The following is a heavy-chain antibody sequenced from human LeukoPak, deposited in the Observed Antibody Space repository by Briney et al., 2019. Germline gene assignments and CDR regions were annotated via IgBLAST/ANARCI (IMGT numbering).Heavy chain of an antibody. V-gene: IGHV3-21*01. Sequence: GGSLTLSCAASGFTFSSYSMNWVRQAPGKGLEWVSSISSSSSYIYYADSVKGRFTISRDNAKNSLYLQMNSLRAEHTAVYYCAREAAARHDAFDIWGQGTMVTVSS. J-gene: IGHJ3*02. D-gene: IGHD6-13*01. CDR1: GFTFSSYS. CDR3: AREAAARHDAFDI. CDR2: ISSSSSYI.